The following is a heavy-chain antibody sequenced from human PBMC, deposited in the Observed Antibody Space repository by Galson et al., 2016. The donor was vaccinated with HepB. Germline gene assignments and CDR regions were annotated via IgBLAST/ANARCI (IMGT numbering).Heavy chain of an antibody. CDR3: AKEFDDLRAYFDY. V-gene: IGHV3-30*18. CDR2: TSYDGSNK. D-gene: IGHD3-9*01. CDR1: GFTFSHYG. Sequence: SLRLSCAASGFTFSHYGMHWVRQAPGKGLEWVALTSYDGSNKYYADSVKGRFTISRDNSKNTLYLQMNSLRAEDTAVYYCAKEFDDLRAYFDYWGQGTLVTVSS. J-gene: IGHJ4*02.